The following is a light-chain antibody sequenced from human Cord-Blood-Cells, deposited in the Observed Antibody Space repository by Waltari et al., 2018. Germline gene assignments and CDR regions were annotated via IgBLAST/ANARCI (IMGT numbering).Light chain of an antibody. CDR2: EGS. Sequence: SVSGSPGQSITISCTGTSSDVGSYNLVSWYQQHPGKAPKLMIYEGSKRPSGVSNRFSGSKSGNTASLTISGLQAEDEADYYWCSYAGSSTYVFGTGTKVTVL. V-gene: IGLV2-23*01. CDR1: SSDVGSYNL. J-gene: IGLJ1*01. CDR3: CSYAGSSTYV.